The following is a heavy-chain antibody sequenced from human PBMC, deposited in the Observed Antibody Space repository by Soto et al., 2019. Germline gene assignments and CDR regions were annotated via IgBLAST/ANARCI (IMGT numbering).Heavy chain of an antibody. CDR3: ARDYPLDGFDY. V-gene: IGHV3-21*01. Sequence: GGSLRLSCAASGFTFSSYSMNWVRQAPGKGLEWVSSISSSSYIYYTDSVKGRFTISRDNAKNSLYLQMNSLRAEDTAVYYCARDYPLDGFDYWGQGTLVTVSS. CDR1: GFTFSSYS. CDR2: ISSSSYI. J-gene: IGHJ4*02.